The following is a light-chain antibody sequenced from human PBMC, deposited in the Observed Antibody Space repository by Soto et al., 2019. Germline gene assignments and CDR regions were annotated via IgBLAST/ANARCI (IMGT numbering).Light chain of an antibody. J-gene: IGLJ1*01. CDR3: TSYTSSSSLYV. Sequence: QSVLTQPASVSGSPGQSITISCTGTSGDVGGYNYVSWYQQHPGKAPKLLIYEVSNRPSGVSNRFSGSKSDNTASLTISGLQAEDEADYYCTSYTSSSSLYVFGTGTKGTVL. V-gene: IGLV2-14*01. CDR1: SGDVGGYNY. CDR2: EVS.